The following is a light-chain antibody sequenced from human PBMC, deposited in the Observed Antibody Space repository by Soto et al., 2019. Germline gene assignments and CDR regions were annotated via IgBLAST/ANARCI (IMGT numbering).Light chain of an antibody. CDR2: EVS. CDR3: SSYTSSSTLYV. J-gene: IGLJ1*01. V-gene: IGLV2-14*01. Sequence: QSVLTKPASVSGSPGQSITISCTGTSSDVGGYNYVSWYQQHPGKAPKLIIFEVSLRPSAVSNRFSASKSGNTASLTISGLQAEDEADYYCSSYTSSSTLYVFGTGTKVTVL. CDR1: SSDVGGYNY.